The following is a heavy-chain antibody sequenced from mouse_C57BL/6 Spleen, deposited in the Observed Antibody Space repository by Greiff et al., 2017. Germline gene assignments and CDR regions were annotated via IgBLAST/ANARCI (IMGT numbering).Heavy chain of an antibody. Sequence: VQRVESGPGLVQPSQSLSITCTVSGFSLTSYGVHWVRQSPGKGLEWLGVIWRGGSTDYNAAFMSRLSITKDNSKSQVFFKMNSLQADDTAIYYCAKEGNSLLWGFAYWGQGTLVTVSA. D-gene: IGHD2-1*01. V-gene: IGHV2-5*01. CDR2: IWRGGST. CDR1: GFSLTSYG. J-gene: IGHJ3*01. CDR3: AKEGNSLLWGFAY.